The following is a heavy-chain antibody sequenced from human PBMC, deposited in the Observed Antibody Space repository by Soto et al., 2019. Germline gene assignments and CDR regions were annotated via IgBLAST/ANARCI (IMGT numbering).Heavy chain of an antibody. CDR3: SKGARVRGVLFAS. D-gene: IGHD3-3*01. V-gene: IGHV3-15*07. Sequence: GGSLRLSCAVSGLTFSNAWMNWVRQAPGKGLEWVGRIKSKKDGGTTDYAAPVKGRSTNSRDDSRNTLYLQMNSLKTEDTAVFFCSKGARVRGVLFASWGRGTLVPVSS. CDR1: GLTFSNAW. CDR2: IKSKKDGGTT. J-gene: IGHJ5*02.